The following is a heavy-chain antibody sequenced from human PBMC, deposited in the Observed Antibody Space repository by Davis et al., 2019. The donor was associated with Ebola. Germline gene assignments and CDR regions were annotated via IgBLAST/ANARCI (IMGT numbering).Heavy chain of an antibody. CDR3: ARDRNWSVDC. Sequence: GASLKTACALSASILSAFTMIWVRHAPGNWLERVSFIILASGYINYRDSVKGRFTISRDNAKNPLYLQMTRLRAEDPAVYYCARDRNWSVDCWGQGTMVTVSS. V-gene: IGHV3-21*01. D-gene: IGHD1-1*01. J-gene: IGHJ4*02. CDR2: IILASGYI. CDR1: ASILSAFT.